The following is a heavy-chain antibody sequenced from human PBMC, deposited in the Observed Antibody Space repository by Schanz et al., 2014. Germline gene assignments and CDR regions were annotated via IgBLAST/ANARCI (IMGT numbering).Heavy chain of an antibody. Sequence: EVQLLESGGTVVQPGGSLRLSCSASGFTFSTYAMSWARQTPGKGLEWVSSITTGGNTYYRDSVKGRFIVSRDNSKNTLYLEMNRLRVDDTAVYYCSKDKQGSRSDDSWGQGTLVNVSS. CDR2: ITTGGNT. CDR1: GFTFSTYA. J-gene: IGHJ5*01. CDR3: SKDKQGSRSDDS. D-gene: IGHD2-15*01. V-gene: IGHV3-23*01.